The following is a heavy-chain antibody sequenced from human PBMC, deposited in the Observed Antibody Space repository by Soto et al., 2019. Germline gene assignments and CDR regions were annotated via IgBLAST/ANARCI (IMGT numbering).Heavy chain of an antibody. CDR3: ATLVVPAAIGYYYMDV. CDR1: GYTLTELS. D-gene: IGHD2-2*01. V-gene: IGHV1-24*01. J-gene: IGHJ6*03. CDR2: FDPEDGET. Sequence: EASVKVSCKVSGYTLTELSMHWVRQAPGKGLEWMGGFDPEDGETIYAQKFQGRVTMTEDTSTDTAYMELSSLRSEDTAVYYCATLVVPAAIGYYYMDVWGKGTTVTVSS.